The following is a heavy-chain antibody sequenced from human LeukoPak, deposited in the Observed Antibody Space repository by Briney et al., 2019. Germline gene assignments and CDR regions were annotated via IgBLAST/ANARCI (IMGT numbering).Heavy chain of an antibody. CDR2: INSDASTT. CDR3: ARVHNIDEP. D-gene: IGHD1-1*01. Sequence: QPGGSLRLSCAASGFTFSYYWMHRVRQAPGKGLVWVSHINSDASTTAYADSVRGRFTVSRDNAKNTLYLQMNSLRVEDTAMYYCARVHNIDEPWGQGTLVTVSS. V-gene: IGHV3-74*01. CDR1: GFTFSYYW. J-gene: IGHJ5*02.